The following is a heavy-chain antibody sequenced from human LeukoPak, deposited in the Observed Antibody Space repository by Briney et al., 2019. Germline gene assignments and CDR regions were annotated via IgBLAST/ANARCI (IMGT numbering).Heavy chain of an antibody. V-gene: IGHV3-23*01. CDR3: AKEISSWTNY. CDR2: ISGSGNHT. Sequence: QTGGSLRLSCAASGFTFSSYVMNWVRQAPGKGLEWVSGISGSGNHTYYADSVKGRFTISTDNSKNTLYLQMNSLRVEDTAIYYCAKEISSWTNYWGQGTLVTVSS. J-gene: IGHJ4*02. CDR1: GFTFSSYV. D-gene: IGHD6-13*01.